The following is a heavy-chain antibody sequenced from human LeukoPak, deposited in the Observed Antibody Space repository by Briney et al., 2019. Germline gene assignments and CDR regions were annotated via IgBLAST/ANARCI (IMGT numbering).Heavy chain of an antibody. J-gene: IGHJ4*02. V-gene: IGHV3-7*03. D-gene: IGHD3-22*01. CDR1: GFTFSSYW. Sequence: GGSLRLSCAASGFTFSSYWMSWVRQAPGKGLEWVANIKQDGSEKYYVDSVKGRFTISRDNAKNSLYLQMNSLRAEDTAVYYCATGIEGYYDSSSPLDYWGQGTLVTVSS. CDR2: IKQDGSEK. CDR3: ATGIEGYYDSSSPLDY.